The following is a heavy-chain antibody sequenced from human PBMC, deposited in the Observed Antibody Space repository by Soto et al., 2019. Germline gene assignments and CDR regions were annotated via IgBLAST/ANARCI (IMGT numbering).Heavy chain of an antibody. CDR3: ARVGPWVPYYYDSSPYTFENWFDP. CDR2: IYAGDSDT. Sequence: PGESLKISCKGSGYSFTSYWIGWVRQMPGKGLEWMGIIYAGDSDTRYSPSFQGQVTISADKSINTAYLQWSSLKASDTAMYYCARVGPWVPYYYDSSPYTFENWFDPWGQGTLVTVSS. V-gene: IGHV5-51*01. D-gene: IGHD3-22*01. J-gene: IGHJ5*02. CDR1: GYSFTSYW.